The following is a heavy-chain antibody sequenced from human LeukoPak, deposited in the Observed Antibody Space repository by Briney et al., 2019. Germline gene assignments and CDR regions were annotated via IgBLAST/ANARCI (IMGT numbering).Heavy chain of an antibody. CDR2: IWYDGSNI. V-gene: IGHV3-33*01. D-gene: IGHD2-15*01. CDR3: ARGAYCSGGSCPGAFDI. Sequence: TGGSLRLSCAASEFTFSNYAMYWVRQAPGKGLEWVAIIWYDGSNIYYADSVKGRFTISRDNSKNTLYLQMNSLRVEDTAVYYCARGAYCSGGSCPGAFDIWGQGTMVTVSS. CDR1: EFTFSNYA. J-gene: IGHJ3*02.